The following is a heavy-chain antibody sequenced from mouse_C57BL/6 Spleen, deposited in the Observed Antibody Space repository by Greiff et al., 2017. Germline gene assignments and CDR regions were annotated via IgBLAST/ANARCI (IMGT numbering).Heavy chain of an antibody. J-gene: IGHJ3*01. CDR2: IYPSDSET. V-gene: IGHV1-61*01. D-gene: IGHD3-2*02. CDR1: GYTFTSYW. CDR3: AQEADSSGYDWFAY. Sequence: VQLQQPGAELVRPGSSVKLSCKASGYTFTSYWMDWVKQRPGQGLEWIGNIYPSDSETHYNQKFKDKATLTVDKSSSTAYMQLSSLTSEDSAVYYCAQEADSSGYDWFAYWGQGTLVTVSA.